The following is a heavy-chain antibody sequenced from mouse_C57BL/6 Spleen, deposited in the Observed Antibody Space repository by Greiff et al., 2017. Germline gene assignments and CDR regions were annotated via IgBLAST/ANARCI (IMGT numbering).Heavy chain of an antibody. CDR1: GYSFTGYY. CDR3: AVNYEDY. V-gene: IGHV1-42*01. D-gene: IGHD2-1*01. J-gene: IGHJ2*01. Sequence: EVQLQESGPELVKPGASVKISCKASGYSFTGYYMNWVKQSPEKSLEWIGEINPSTGGTTYNQKFKAKATLTVDKSSSTAYMQLKSLTSEDSAVYYCAVNYEDYWGQGTTLTVSS. CDR2: INPSTGGT.